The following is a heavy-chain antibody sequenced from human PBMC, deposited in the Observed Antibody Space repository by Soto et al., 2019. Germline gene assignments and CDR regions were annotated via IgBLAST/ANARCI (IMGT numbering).Heavy chain of an antibody. CDR2: ISANNGNT. CDR3: ARGGGVYGGNSIDY. J-gene: IGHJ4*02. D-gene: IGHD4-17*01. CDR1: GYTFTNYD. Sequence: ASVKVSCKASGYTFTNYDISWMRQAPGQGLEWMGWISANNGNTNYAQRLQGRLTMTTDTSTSTAYMELRSLRSDDTAVYYCARGGGVYGGNSIDYWGQGTLVTVSS. V-gene: IGHV1-18*01.